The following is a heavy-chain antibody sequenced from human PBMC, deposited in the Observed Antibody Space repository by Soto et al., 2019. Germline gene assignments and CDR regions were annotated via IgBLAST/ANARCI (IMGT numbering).Heavy chain of an antibody. Sequence: QVQLQESGPGLVKPSETLSLTCTVSGGSISSYYWSWIRQPPGKGLEWIGYIYYSGSTNYNPSLKSRVTISVDTSKNQFSLKLSSVTAADTAVYYCAREATVTTSQWGLRYYYYMDVWGKGTTVTVSS. CDR3: AREATVTTSQWGLRYYYYMDV. CDR1: GGSISSYY. D-gene: IGHD4-17*01. V-gene: IGHV4-59*01. J-gene: IGHJ6*03. CDR2: IYYSGST.